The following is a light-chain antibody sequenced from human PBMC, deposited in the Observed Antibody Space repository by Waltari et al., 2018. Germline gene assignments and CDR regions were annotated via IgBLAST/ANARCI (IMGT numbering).Light chain of an antibody. J-gene: IGLJ3*02. Sequence: SVLTQPRSASGTPGQRANIYWSGSNPKLGSRYLQVYQQLPGTAPKLLIYRNDQRPSGVPARFSASKSGTSTSLAISGLRSEDEADYYCAAWDDILSGWGFGGGTKLTVL. CDR2: RND. CDR3: AAWDDILSGWG. V-gene: IGLV1-47*01. CDR1: NPKLGSRY.